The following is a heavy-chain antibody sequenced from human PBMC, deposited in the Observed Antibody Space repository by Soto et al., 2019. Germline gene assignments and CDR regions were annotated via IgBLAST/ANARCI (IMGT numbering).Heavy chain of an antibody. D-gene: IGHD3-22*01. CDR3: ARRDRSGFSYWLDT. Sequence: QVQLQESGPGLVKPSQTLSLTCTVSGGSISSGDYYWSWIRQHPGKGLEWIGTIYFSGTTYYNPSLKRRVTISVDTSKNQFSLNLSSVTAADTAVYYCARRDRSGFSYWLDTWGQGTLVTVSS. J-gene: IGHJ5*02. V-gene: IGHV4-31*03. CDR1: GGSISSGDYY. CDR2: IYFSGTT.